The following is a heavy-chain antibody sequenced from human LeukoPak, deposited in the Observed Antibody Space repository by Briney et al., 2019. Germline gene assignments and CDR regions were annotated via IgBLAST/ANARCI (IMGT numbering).Heavy chain of an antibody. J-gene: IGHJ3*02. V-gene: IGHV3-74*01. CDR3: ARDRGFGELGLDI. CDR1: GFMFSSYW. Sequence: PGGSLRLSCVASGFMFSSYWMNWVRQAPGKGLVWVSRINSDGSSTSYADSVKGRFTISRDNAKNTLFLQMNSLRAEDTAVYYCARDRGFGELGLDIWGQGTMVTVSS. D-gene: IGHD3-10*01. CDR2: INSDGSST.